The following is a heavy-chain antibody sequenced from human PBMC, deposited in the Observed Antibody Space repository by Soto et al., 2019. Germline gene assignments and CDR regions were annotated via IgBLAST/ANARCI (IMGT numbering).Heavy chain of an antibody. V-gene: IGHV3-15*07. CDR1: GVTVTNTW. Sequence: EVHLVESGGGLAEPGGSLRLSCAASGVTVTNTWTNTWMNWVRQAPGKGLEWVGTIKSRSAGGTVDYAAPVKDRFYISRDDSENTVSLQMNSLKTEDTGVYYCATHNYYAYASWGQGTLVTVSS. J-gene: IGHJ5*02. CDR2: IKSRSAGGTV. D-gene: IGHD3-22*01. CDR3: ATHNYYAYAS.